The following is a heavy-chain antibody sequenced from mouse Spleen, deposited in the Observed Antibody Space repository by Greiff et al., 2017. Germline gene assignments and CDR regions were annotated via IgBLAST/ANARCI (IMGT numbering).Heavy chain of an antibody. CDR2: IYPGDGDT. CDR1: GYAFSSYW. Sequence: LVESGAELVKPGASVKISCKASGYAFSSYWMNWVKQRPGKGLEWIGQIYPGDGDTNYNGKFKGKATLTADKSSSTAYMQLSSLTSEDSAVYFCARGLLRTYWGQGTLVTVSA. V-gene: IGHV1-80*01. J-gene: IGHJ3*01. CDR3: ARGLLRTY. D-gene: IGHD2-3*01.